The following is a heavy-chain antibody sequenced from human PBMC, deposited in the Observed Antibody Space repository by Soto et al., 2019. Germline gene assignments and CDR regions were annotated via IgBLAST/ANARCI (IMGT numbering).Heavy chain of an antibody. V-gene: IGHV3-30*18. D-gene: IGHD5-12*01. Sequence: QVQLVESGGGVVQPGRSLRLSCAASGFTFSSYGMHWVRQAPGKGLEWVAVISYDGSNNYYADSVKGRFTISRDNSKNTLYLQMNSLRAEDTAVYYCAKELRWLHPACDYWGQGTLVTVSS. J-gene: IGHJ4*02. CDR2: ISYDGSNN. CDR1: GFTFSSYG. CDR3: AKELRWLHPACDY.